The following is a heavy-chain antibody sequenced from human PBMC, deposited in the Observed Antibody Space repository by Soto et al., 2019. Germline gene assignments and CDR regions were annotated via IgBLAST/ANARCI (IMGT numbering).Heavy chain of an antibody. D-gene: IGHD6-25*01. J-gene: IGHJ6*01. Sequence: HVQLVESGGGVVQPGRSLRLSCAASGYTFSNHGLHWVRQAPGKGLEWVAAIWYDGSKKCYADSVKGRFTISRDDSRNTVYLEMNSVRDDDTAVYYCARDPASSMDVW. CDR2: IWYDGSKK. CDR1: GYTFSNHG. CDR3: ARDPASSMDV. V-gene: IGHV3-33*01.